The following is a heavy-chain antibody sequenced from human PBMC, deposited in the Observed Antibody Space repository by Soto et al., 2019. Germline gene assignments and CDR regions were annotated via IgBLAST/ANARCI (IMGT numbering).Heavy chain of an antibody. Sequence: SVKVSCKASGGTFSSYAISWVRQAPGQGPEWMGGIIPIFGTANYAQKFQGRVTITADESTSTAYMELSSLRSEDTAVYYCARDQESPYYYDSSGYYYYGMDVWGQGTTVTVSS. J-gene: IGHJ6*02. D-gene: IGHD3-22*01. CDR3: ARDQESPYYYDSSGYYYYGMDV. V-gene: IGHV1-69*13. CDR2: IIPIFGTA. CDR1: GGTFSSYA.